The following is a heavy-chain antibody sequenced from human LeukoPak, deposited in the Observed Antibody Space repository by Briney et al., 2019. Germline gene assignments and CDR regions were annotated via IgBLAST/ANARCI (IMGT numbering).Heavy chain of an antibody. CDR3: ARGKQWLVPEVYYYYMDV. V-gene: IGHV4-39*07. CDR2: IYYDGST. J-gene: IGHJ6*03. Sequence: PSETLSLTCVVSGASVSTSRYYWGWIRQPPGKGPEWIGSIYYDGSTYYNPSLKSRVTISLDTSKNQFSLKLSSVTAADTAVYYCARGKQWLVPEVYYYYMDVWGKGTTVTISS. D-gene: IGHD6-19*01. CDR1: GASVSTSRYY.